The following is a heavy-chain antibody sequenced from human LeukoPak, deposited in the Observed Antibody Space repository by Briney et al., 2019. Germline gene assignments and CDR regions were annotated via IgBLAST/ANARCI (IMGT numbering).Heavy chain of an antibody. CDR3: AREGVERRLDY. J-gene: IGHJ4*02. D-gene: IGHD1-1*01. CDR2: INAGNGNT. Sequence: GASVKVSCKASGYTFTSCAMHWVRQAPGQRLELMGWINAGNGNTKYSQKFQGRVTITRDTSASTAYMELSSLRSEDTAVYYCAREGVERRLDYWGQGTLVTVSS. V-gene: IGHV1-3*01. CDR1: GYTFTSCA.